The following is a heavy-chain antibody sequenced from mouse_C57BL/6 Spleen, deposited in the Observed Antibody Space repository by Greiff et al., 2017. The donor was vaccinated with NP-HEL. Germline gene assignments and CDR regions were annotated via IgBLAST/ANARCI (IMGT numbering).Heavy chain of an antibody. D-gene: IGHD1-1*01. CDR3: ARWKVDYYGSSSHWYFEG. CDR2: IYPGSGST. V-gene: IGHV1-55*01. J-gene: IGHJ1*03. Sequence: QVQLQQPGAELVKPGASVKMSCKASGYTFTSYWITWVKQRPGQGLEWIGDIYPGSGSTNYNEKFKSKATLTVDTSSSTAYMQLSSLTSEDAAVYYCARWKVDYYGSSSHWYFEGWGTGTTVTVAS. CDR1: GYTFTSYW.